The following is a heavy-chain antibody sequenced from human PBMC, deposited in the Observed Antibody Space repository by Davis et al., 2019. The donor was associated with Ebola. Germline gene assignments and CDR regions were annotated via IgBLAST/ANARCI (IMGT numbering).Heavy chain of an antibody. J-gene: IGHJ1*01. Sequence: GESLKISCAASGFTFRSYAMHWVRQAPGKGLEWVALLSYNGNDEYYADSVKGRFTISRDNAKDSLYLQMNSLRDEDTAVYFCARDLGAVGVGATMQYWGPGTLVTVSS. CDR1: GFTFRSYA. V-gene: IGHV3-30-3*01. CDR2: LSYNGNDE. CDR3: ARDLGAVGVGATMQY. D-gene: IGHD1-26*01.